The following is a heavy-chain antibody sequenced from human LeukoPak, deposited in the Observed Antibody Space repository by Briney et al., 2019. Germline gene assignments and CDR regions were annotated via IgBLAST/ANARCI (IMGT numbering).Heavy chain of an antibody. CDR2: IIPIFGTA. V-gene: IGHV1-69*13. Sequence: SVKVSCKATGYTFIIHAISWVRQAPGQGLEWMGGIIPIFGTANYAQKFQGRVTITADESTSTAYMELSSLRSEDTAVYYCARDGPGEQQLVPLWGQGTLVTVSS. CDR1: GYTFIIHA. CDR3: ARDGPGEQQLVPL. D-gene: IGHD6-13*01. J-gene: IGHJ4*02.